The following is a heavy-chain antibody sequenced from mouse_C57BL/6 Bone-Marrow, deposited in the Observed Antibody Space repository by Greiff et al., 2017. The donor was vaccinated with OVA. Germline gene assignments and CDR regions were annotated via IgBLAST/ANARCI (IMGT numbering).Heavy chain of an antibody. J-gene: IGHJ2*01. CDR3: TTYRY. CDR1: GYTFTSYD. Sequence: EVQLQQSGPELVKPGASVKLSCKASGYTFTSYDINWVKQRPGQGLEWIGWIDPENGDTEYASKFQGKATITADTSSKTVYLHLSSLTSEDTAVYYCTTYRYWGQGTTLTVSS. CDR2: IDPENGDT. V-gene: IGHV14-4*01.